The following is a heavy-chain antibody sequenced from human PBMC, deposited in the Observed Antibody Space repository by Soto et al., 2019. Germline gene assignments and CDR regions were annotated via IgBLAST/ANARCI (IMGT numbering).Heavy chain of an antibody. D-gene: IGHD5-12*01. J-gene: IGHJ4*02. CDR1: GFTFTSSA. Sequence: SVKVSCKASGFTFTSSAVQWVRQARGQRLEWIGWIVVGSGNTNYAQKFQGRVTITRDMSTSTAYMELSSLRSEDTAVYYCAATDRRDGYNRDYWGQGTLVTVSS. CDR2: IVVGSGNT. V-gene: IGHV1-58*01. CDR3: AATDRRDGYNRDY.